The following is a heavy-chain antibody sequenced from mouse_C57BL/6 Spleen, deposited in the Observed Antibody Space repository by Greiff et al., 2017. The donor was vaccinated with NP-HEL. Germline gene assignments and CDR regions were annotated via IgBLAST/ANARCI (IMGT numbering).Heavy chain of an antibody. CDR1: GFTFSDYG. CDR2: ISSGSSTI. V-gene: IGHV5-17*01. CDR3: ARGGYGNFLDY. J-gene: IGHJ2*01. D-gene: IGHD2-1*01. Sequence: EVQVVESGGGLVKPGGSLKLSCAASGFTFSDYGMHWVRQAPEKGLEWVAYISSGSSTIYYADTVKGRFTISRDNAKNTLFLQMTSLRSEDTAMYYCARGGYGNFLDYWGQGTTLTVSS.